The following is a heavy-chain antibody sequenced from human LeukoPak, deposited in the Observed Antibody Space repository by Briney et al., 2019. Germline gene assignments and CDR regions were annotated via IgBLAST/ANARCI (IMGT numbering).Heavy chain of an antibody. V-gene: IGHV3-7*01. J-gene: IGHJ4*02. D-gene: IGHD6-19*01. CDR2: IKQDGSEK. CDR3: ARGVTSGVEYFEY. Sequence: GGSLRLSCAASGFTFSSYWMSWVRQAPGKGLEWVANIKQDGSEKYYVDSVKGRFTISRDNSKNSLFLQMSSLRAEDTAVYFCARGVTSGVEYFEYWGQGTLVTVSS. CDR1: GFTFSSYW.